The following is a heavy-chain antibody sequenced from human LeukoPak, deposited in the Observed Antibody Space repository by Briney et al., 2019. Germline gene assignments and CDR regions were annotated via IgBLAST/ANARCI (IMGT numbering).Heavy chain of an antibody. D-gene: IGHD2-15*01. Sequence: EASVKVSCKASGYTFTSYYMHWVRQAPGQGLEWMGIINPSGGSTSYAQKFQGRVTLTRDTSTSTVYMELSSLRSEDTAVYYCARDRERGTRAALYYFDYWGQGTLVTVSP. V-gene: IGHV1-46*01. CDR3: ARDRERGTRAALYYFDY. CDR2: INPSGGST. J-gene: IGHJ4*02. CDR1: GYTFTSYY.